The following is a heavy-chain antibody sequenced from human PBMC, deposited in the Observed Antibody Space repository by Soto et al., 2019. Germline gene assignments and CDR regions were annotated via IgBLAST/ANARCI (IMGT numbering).Heavy chain of an antibody. J-gene: IGHJ4*02. CDR2: INPDGTST. CDR1: GLTFSNHW. V-gene: IGHV3-74*01. Sequence: EVQLVESGGDLVQPGGSLRLSCAASGLTFSNHWMDWVRQAPGKGLVWVSRINPDGTSTGYADSVRGRLTVSRDNAKNTLYLQMNSLRAEDTAVYFCARDVAGGPEYWGKGTLVTVSS. D-gene: IGHD2-15*01. CDR3: ARDVAGGPEY.